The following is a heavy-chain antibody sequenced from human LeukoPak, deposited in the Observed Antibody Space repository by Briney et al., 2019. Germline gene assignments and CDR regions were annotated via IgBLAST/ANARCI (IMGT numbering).Heavy chain of an antibody. J-gene: IGHJ6*03. Sequence: PGGSLRLSCAASGFTFSSYAMSWVRQAPGKGLEWVSYISSGGSSIYYADSVKGRFTISRDNAKNSLYLQMNSLRAGDTAVYYCARVGVDIVSRTYDMDVWGKGTTVTISS. V-gene: IGHV3-48*03. CDR2: ISSGGSSI. CDR3: ARVGVDIVSRTYDMDV. CDR1: GFTFSSYA. D-gene: IGHD5-12*01.